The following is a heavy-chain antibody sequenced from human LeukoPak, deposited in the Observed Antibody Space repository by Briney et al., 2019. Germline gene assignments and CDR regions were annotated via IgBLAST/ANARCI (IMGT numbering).Heavy chain of an antibody. V-gene: IGHV3-23*01. D-gene: IGHD2-21*01. Sequence: GGSLRLSCAASGFTFSSYAMTWVRQAPGKGLEWVSGTGAGGGSTYYADSVRGRFTISRDNSKNTLSLQMNSLRVEDTAVYYCARGASARYCGGDSCPTPPTGSFEFDYWGQGTLVTVSS. CDR2: TGAGGGST. CDR3: ARGASARYCGGDSCPTPPTGSFEFDY. J-gene: IGHJ4*02. CDR1: GFTFSSYA.